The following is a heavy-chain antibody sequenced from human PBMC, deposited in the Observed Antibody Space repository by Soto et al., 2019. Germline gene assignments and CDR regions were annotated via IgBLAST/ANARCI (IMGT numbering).Heavy chain of an antibody. Sequence: QVQLQESGPGLVKPSETLSLTCSVSGDSISSNNWWSWVRQPPGKGLEWIGEVYQSGTTNYNQSLNSRVTMSVDTSKHQFSLNLRSVTAEDTAVYYCARDGSGSPGAADHWGQGTLVTVSS. D-gene: IGHD1-26*01. J-gene: IGHJ4*02. CDR2: VYQSGTT. CDR1: GDSISSNNW. V-gene: IGHV4-4*02. CDR3: ARDGSGSPGAADH.